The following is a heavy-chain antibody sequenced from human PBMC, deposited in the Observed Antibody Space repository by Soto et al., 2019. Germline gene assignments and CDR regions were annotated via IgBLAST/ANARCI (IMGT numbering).Heavy chain of an antibody. Sequence: GGSLSLSCAASGFTFSTYSMNWVRQAPGKGLEWVSSISNNNSFIYYADLVKGRFTISRDNAKTSLYLQMNSLRAEDTAVYYCARDVGQVVPVVVWFVPGGQGAMVTVYS. J-gene: IGHJ5*02. CDR2: ISNNNSFI. V-gene: IGHV3-21*01. CDR3: ARDVGQVVPVVVWFVP. D-gene: IGHD2-2*01. CDR1: GFTFSTYS.